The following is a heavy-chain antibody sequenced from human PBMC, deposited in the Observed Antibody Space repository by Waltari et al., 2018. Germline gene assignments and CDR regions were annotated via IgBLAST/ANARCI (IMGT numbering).Heavy chain of an antibody. V-gene: IGHV4-59*08. CDR2: IYYSGST. CDR1: GGSISSYY. CDR3: ARLGNDYYDSSGYYWVDY. D-gene: IGHD3-22*01. Sequence: QVQLQESGPGLVKPSETLALTCTVSGGSISSYYWRWLRQPPGKGLEWIGYIYYSGSTNYNPSLKSRVTISVDTSKNQFSLKLSSVTAADTAVYYCARLGNDYYDSSGYYWVDYWGQGTLVTVSS. J-gene: IGHJ4*02.